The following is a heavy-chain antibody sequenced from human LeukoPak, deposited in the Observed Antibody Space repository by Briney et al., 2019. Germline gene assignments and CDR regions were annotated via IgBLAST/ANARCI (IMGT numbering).Heavy chain of an antibody. J-gene: IGHJ5*02. CDR2: IKSKTDGGTT. CDR1: GFTFSNAW. V-gene: IGHV3-15*01. D-gene: IGHD3-10*01. Sequence: PGGSLRLSCAASGFTFSNAWMSWVRQAPGKGLEWVGRIKSKTDGGTTDHAAPVKGRFTISRDDSKNTLYLQMNSLKTEDTAVYYCTTGVWLAKGSWFDPWGQGTLVTVSS. CDR3: TTGVWLAKGSWFDP.